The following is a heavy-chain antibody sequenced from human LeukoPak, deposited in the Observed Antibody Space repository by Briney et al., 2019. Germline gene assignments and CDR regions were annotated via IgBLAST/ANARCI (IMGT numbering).Heavy chain of an antibody. CDR1: GFTFSSYA. V-gene: IGHV3-64D*06. D-gene: IGHD6-13*01. CDR2: ISSNGGST. J-gene: IGHJ5*02. CDR3: VKPKYGSSWATPFDP. Sequence: PGGSLRLSCSASGFTFSSYAMHWVRQAPGKGPEYVSAISSNGGSTYYADSVKGRFTISRDNSKNTLYLQMSSLRAEDTAVYYCVKPKYGSSWATPFDPWGQGTLVTVSS.